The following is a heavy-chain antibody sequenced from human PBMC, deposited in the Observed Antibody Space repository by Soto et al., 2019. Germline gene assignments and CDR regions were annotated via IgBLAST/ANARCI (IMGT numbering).Heavy chain of an antibody. V-gene: IGHV3-53*02. CDR1: GFTVSSNY. CDR2: IYSGGST. D-gene: IGHD5-12*01. J-gene: IGHJ4*02. CDR3: ARGLASGATSPFDY. Sequence: EVQLVETGGGLIQPGGSLRLSCAASGFTVSSNYMSCVRQAPGKGREWVSVIYSGGSTYYADSVKGRFTISRDNSKNTLYLQMNSLRAEDTAVYYCARGLASGATSPFDYWGQGTLVTVSS.